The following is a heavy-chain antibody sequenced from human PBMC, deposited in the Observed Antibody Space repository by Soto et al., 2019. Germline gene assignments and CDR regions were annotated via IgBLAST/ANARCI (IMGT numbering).Heavy chain of an antibody. D-gene: IGHD3-22*01. CDR2: INDDGDST. V-gene: IGHV3-23*01. CDR3: AKVVIMRAVNDALDV. CDR1: GFTFSSYA. Sequence: SLRLSCAASGFTFSSYAMTWVRQAAGKGLEWVSAINDDGDSTYYADSVKGRFTISRDNSKNTVYLEMNSLRAEDTAEYYCAKVVIMRAVNDALDVWGQGTRVTVSS. J-gene: IGHJ3*01.